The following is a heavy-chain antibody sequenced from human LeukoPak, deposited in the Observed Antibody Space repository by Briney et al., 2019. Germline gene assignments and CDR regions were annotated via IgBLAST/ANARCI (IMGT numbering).Heavy chain of an antibody. J-gene: IGHJ4*02. V-gene: IGHV4-34*01. D-gene: IGHD3-16*02. CDR2: INHSGST. Sequence: SETLSLTCAVYGGSFSGYYWSWIRQPPGKGLEWIGEINHSGSTNYNPSLKSRVTISVDTSKNQFSLELSSVTAADTAVYYCARTVISYDYVWGSYRHPAPTEGFFDYWGQGTLVTVSS. CDR1: GGSFSGYY. CDR3: ARTVISYDYVWGSYRHPAPTEGFFDY.